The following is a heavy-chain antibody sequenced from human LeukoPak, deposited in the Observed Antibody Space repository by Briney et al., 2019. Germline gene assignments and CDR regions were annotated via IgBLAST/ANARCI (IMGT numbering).Heavy chain of an antibody. V-gene: IGHV3-21*01. CDR3: AKGSMYSSASQFDY. J-gene: IGHJ4*02. CDR2: ISSSSSYI. D-gene: IGHD6-19*01. Sequence: GGSLRLSCAASGFTFSSYSMNWVRRAPGKGLEWVSSISSSSSYIYYADSVKGRFTISRDNAKNSLYLQMNSLRAEDTAVYYCAKGSMYSSASQFDYWGQGTLVTVSS. CDR1: GFTFSSYS.